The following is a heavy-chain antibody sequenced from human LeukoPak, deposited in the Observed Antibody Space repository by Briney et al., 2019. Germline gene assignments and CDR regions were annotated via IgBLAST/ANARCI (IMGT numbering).Heavy chain of an antibody. D-gene: IGHD3-10*01. CDR2: IWYDGSYR. CDR1: GFTITSYG. CDR3: ARGWHYGSGSYDY. J-gene: IGHJ4*02. V-gene: IGHV3-33*01. Sequence: PGGSLRLSCAASGFTITSYGMHWVRQAPGKGLEWVAVIWYDGSYRHYADSVKGRFTISRDNSKNTVDLQMNSLRAEDTAMHYCARGWHYGSGSYDYWGQGTLVTVSS.